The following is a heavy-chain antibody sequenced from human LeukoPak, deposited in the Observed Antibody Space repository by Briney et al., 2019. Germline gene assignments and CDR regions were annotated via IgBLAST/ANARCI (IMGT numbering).Heavy chain of an antibody. CDR3: AKAVRVATLVY. CDR2: IYHSGST. Sequence: SGTLPLTCAVSGVSITSATWWSWVRQPPGKGLEWIGEIYHSGSTNYNPSLESRVTISLDKSQNQFSLKLSSMTAADTAVYYCAKAVRVATLVYWGQGKLVTVST. V-gene: IGHV4-4*02. J-gene: IGHJ4*02. D-gene: IGHD5-12*01. CDR1: GVSITSATW.